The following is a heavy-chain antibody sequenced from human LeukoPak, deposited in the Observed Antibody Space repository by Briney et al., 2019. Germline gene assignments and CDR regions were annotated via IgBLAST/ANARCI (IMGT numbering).Heavy chain of an antibody. CDR1: GYSISSGYY. Sequence: SSETLSLTCVVSGYSISSGYYWGWIRQPPGKGLEWIGYIYYSGSTNYNPSLKSRVTISVDTSKNQFSLKLSSVTAADTAVYYCARTYYYDSSDYAAFDIWGQGTMVTVSS. CDR2: IYYSGST. CDR3: ARTYYYDSSDYAAFDI. V-gene: IGHV4-59*01. D-gene: IGHD3-22*01. J-gene: IGHJ3*02.